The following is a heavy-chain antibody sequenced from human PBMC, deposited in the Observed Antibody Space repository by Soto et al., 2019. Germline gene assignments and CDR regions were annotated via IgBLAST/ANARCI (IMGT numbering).Heavy chain of an antibody. CDR1: GFTLSSYA. J-gene: IGHJ6*03. V-gene: IGHV3-64*01. D-gene: IGHD6-19*01. CDR2: ISSNGGST. Sequence: GGSLRLSCAASGFTLSSYAIYWVRQAPGKGLEYVSAISSNGGSTYYANSVKGRFTISRDISKNTLYLQMGSLRAEDMAVYYCARVADHYYYYYIDVWGKGTTVTVSS. CDR3: ARVADHYYYYYIDV.